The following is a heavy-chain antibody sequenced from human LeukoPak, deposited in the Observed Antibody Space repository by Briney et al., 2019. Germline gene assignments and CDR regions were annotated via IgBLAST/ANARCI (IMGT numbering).Heavy chain of an antibody. CDR3: ARERANYYYGMDV. J-gene: IGHJ6*02. V-gene: IGHV1-69*13. CDR1: GGTFSNYA. Sequence: ASVKVSCKASGGTFSNYAISWVRQAPGQGLEWMGGIIPIFGTANYAQKFQGRVTITADESTSTAYMELSSLRSEDTAVYYCARERANYYYGMDVWGQGTTVTVSS. CDR2: IIPIFGTA.